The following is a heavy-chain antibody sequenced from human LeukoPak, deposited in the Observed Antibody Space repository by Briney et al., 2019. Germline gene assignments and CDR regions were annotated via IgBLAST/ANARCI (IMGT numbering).Heavy chain of an antibody. CDR2: ISSSGSTI. Sequence: GGSLRLSCAASGFTFSSYSMNWVRQALGKGLEWVSYISSSGSTIYYADSVKGRFTISRDNAKNSLYLQMNSLRAEDTAVYYCARDPDSSGPFDYWGQGTLVTVSS. V-gene: IGHV3-48*04. D-gene: IGHD6-19*01. CDR1: GFTFSSYS. CDR3: ARDPDSSGPFDY. J-gene: IGHJ4*02.